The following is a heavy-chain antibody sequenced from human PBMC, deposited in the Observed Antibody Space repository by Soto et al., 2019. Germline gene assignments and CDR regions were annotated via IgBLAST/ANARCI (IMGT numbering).Heavy chain of an antibody. Sequence: GSQRLSCAASGFTFSSYGMHWVRPAPGKGLEWVAVIWYDGSNQYYADSVKGRFTISRDNSKNTLYLQMNSLRAEDTAVYYCARSSEAAGNLDVWGQGTTVTVSS. CDR1: GFTFSSYG. CDR2: IWYDGSNQ. V-gene: IGHV3-33*01. J-gene: IGHJ6*02. CDR3: ARSSEAAGNLDV. D-gene: IGHD6-25*01.